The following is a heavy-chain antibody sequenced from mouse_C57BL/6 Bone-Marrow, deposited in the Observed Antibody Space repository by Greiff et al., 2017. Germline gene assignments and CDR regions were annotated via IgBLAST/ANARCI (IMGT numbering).Heavy chain of an antibody. CDR2: ISSGSSTI. CDR3: ARGFLLYFDY. J-gene: IGHJ2*01. D-gene: IGHD3-2*02. CDR1: GFTFSDYG. Sequence: VQLKQSGGGLVKPGGSLKLSCAASGFTFSDYGMHWVRQAPEKGLEWVAYISSGSSTIYYADTVTGRFTISRDNAKNTLFLQMTTLESEDTAMYNCARGFLLYFDYWGQGTTLTVSS. V-gene: IGHV5-17*01.